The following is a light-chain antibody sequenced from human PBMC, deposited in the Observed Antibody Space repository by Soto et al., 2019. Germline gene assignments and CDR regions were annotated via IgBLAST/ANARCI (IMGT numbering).Light chain of an antibody. V-gene: IGKV1-16*02. J-gene: IGKJ2*01. Sequence: DIQMTQSPSSLSASVGDRVTITCRASQGISNYLAWFQQKPGKAPKSLYNAASSLQSGVTSKFNGSGSGTDFTHTSSSLQPEDSTTYHGKQYISYPYTFGQRTKLEIK. CDR1: QGISNY. CDR3: KQYISYPYT. CDR2: AAS.